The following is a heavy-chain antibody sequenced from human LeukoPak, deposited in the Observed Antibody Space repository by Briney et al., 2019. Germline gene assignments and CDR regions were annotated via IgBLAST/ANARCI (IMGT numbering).Heavy chain of an antibody. CDR1: GFTFGDYA. Sequence: PGGSLRLSCAASGFTFGDYAMHWVRQAPGKGLEWVSGISWNSGSIGYADSVKGRFTISRDDAKNSLYMQMNSLTAEDTAVYYCARGAGRYGDYRDYWGQGTLVTVSS. CDR3: ARGAGRYGDYRDY. J-gene: IGHJ4*02. CDR2: ISWNSGSI. V-gene: IGHV3-9*01. D-gene: IGHD4-17*01.